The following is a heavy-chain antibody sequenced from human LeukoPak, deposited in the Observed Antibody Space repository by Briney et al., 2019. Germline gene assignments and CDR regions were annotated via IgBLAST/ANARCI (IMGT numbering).Heavy chain of an antibody. Sequence: QSGGSLRLSCAASGFTFSSYWMSWVRQAPGKGLEWVANIKQDGSEKYYVDSVKGRFTISRDNAKNSLYLQMNSLRAEDTAVYYCARETYCAADCYSGFDFWGQGTLVTVSS. CDR1: GFTFSSYW. CDR2: IKQDGSEK. CDR3: ARETYCAADCYSGFDF. V-gene: IGHV3-7*03. D-gene: IGHD2-21*02. J-gene: IGHJ4*02.